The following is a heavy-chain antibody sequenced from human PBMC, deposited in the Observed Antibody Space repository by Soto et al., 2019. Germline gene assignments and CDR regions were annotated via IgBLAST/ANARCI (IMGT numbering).Heavy chain of an antibody. CDR3: ARDHYSGYDYGYYFDY. Sequence: GGSLRLSCAASGFTFSSYGMHWVRQAPGKGLEWVAVIWYDGSNKYYADSVKGRFTIPRDNSKNTLYLQMNSLRAEDTAVYYCARDHYSGYDYGYYFDYWGQGTLVTVSS. CDR2: IWYDGSNK. CDR1: GFTFSSYG. J-gene: IGHJ4*02. V-gene: IGHV3-33*01. D-gene: IGHD5-12*01.